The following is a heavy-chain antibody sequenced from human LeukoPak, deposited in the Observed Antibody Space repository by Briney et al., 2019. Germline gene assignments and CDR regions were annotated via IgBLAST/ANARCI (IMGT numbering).Heavy chain of an antibody. J-gene: IGHJ4*02. CDR2: MNPNTGDT. CDR1: GYTFTGYD. Sequence: ASVRVSCKASGYTFTGYDMNWGRQATGQGLEWMGWMNPNTGDTGYAQKFQGRVTMTRNSSIDTAYMELSGLRSEDTAVYYCTRGSLSGSSWDYWGQGTLLTVSS. D-gene: IGHD1-26*01. CDR3: TRGSLSGSSWDY. V-gene: IGHV1-8*01.